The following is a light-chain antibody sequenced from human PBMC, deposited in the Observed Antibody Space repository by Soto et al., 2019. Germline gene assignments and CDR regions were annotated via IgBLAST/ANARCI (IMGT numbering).Light chain of an antibody. CDR2: GAS. CDR3: QQRSNWPPIT. CDR1: QSVISNY. Sequence: EIVLTQSPGTLSLSLGERATLSCRASQSVISNYLAWYQQKPGQAPRLLIYGASSRATGIPDRFSGSGSGTDFTLTISSLEPEDFAVYYCQQRSNWPPITFGQGTRLEIK. V-gene: IGKV3D-20*02. J-gene: IGKJ5*01.